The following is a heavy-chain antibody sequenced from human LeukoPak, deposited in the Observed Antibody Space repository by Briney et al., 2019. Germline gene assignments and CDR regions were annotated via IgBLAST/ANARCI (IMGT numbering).Heavy chain of an antibody. CDR1: GGSISSGSYY. V-gene: IGHV4-61*02. Sequence: SETLSLTCTVSGGSISSGSYYWSWIRQPAGKGLEWIGRIYTSGSTNYNPSLKSRVTISVDTSKNQFSLKLSSVTAADTAVYYCAREGMSSSWHQRRDKYFRHWGQGTLVTVSS. CDR3: AREGMSSSWHQRRDKYFRH. D-gene: IGHD6-13*01. J-gene: IGHJ1*01. CDR2: IYTSGST.